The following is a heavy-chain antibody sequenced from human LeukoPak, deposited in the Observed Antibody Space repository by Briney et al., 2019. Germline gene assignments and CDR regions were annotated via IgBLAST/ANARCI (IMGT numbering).Heavy chain of an antibody. J-gene: IGHJ4*02. V-gene: IGHV3-23*01. D-gene: IGHD4-17*01. Sequence: GGSLRLSCAASGFTFSHYAVSWVRQAPGEGLEWVSSVVGSGDTTHYTDSVKGRFTISRDNSKNTLYLQMNSLRAEDTDIYYCAKFGFWVRGDYDFNYWGQGTLVTVSS. CDR2: VVGSGDTT. CDR3: AKFGFWVRGDYDFNY. CDR1: GFTFSHYA.